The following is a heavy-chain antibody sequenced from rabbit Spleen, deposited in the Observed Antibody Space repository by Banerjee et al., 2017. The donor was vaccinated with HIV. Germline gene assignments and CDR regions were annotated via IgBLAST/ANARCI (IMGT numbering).Heavy chain of an antibody. J-gene: IGHJ6*01. D-gene: IGHD1-1*01. V-gene: IGHV1S45*01. Sequence: QEQLVESGGGLVKPEGSLKLSCTASGFSFSNKAVMCWVRQAPGKGLEWIACINVITGKAVYANWAKGRSTFSKSSSTTVTLQMTRLTAADTATYFCARDTSSSFSSYGMDLWGPGTLVTVS. CDR2: INVITGKA. CDR1: GFSFSNKAV. CDR3: ARDTSSSFSSYGMDL.